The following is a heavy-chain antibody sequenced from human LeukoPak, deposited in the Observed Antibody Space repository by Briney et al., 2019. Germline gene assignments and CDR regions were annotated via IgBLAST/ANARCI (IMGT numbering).Heavy chain of an antibody. D-gene: IGHD1-26*01. CDR2: ISYDGNNK. Sequence: QSGGSLRLSCAASGFTFSSYAMHWVRQAPGKGLEWVAVISYDGNNKYYADSVKGRFTVSRDNSKHTLYLQMNSLTAEDTAVYYCARDAGTHSAFDYWGQGALVTVSS. J-gene: IGHJ4*02. CDR3: ARDAGTHSAFDY. CDR1: GFTFSSYA. V-gene: IGHV3-30-3*01.